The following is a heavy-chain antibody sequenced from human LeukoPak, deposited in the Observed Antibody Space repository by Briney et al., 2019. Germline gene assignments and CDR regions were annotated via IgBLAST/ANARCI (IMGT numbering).Heavy chain of an antibody. Sequence: PSETLSLTCAVSGGSISSSNWWSWVRQPPGKGLEWIGEIYHSGSTNYNPSLKSRVTISVDTSKNQFSLKLSSVTAADTAVYYCARGNDYVWGSYRHWGQGTLVTVSS. V-gene: IGHV4-4*02. J-gene: IGHJ4*02. CDR3: ARGNDYVWGSYRH. CDR2: IYHSGST. D-gene: IGHD3-16*02. CDR1: GGSISSSNW.